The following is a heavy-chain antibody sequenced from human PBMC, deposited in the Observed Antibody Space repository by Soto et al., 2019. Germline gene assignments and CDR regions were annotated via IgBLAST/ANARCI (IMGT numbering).Heavy chain of an antibody. D-gene: IGHD4-17*01. CDR3: ARGRLTTNGPIVAFDI. V-gene: IGHV1-2*04. Sequence: QVQLVQSGAEVKKPGASVKVSCKASGYTFTGYYMHWVRQAPGQGLEWMGWINPNSGGTNYAQKFQGWVTMTRDTSISTAYMELSRLRSDDTAVYYCARGRLTTNGPIVAFDIWGQGTMVTVSS. J-gene: IGHJ3*02. CDR1: GYTFTGYY. CDR2: INPNSGGT.